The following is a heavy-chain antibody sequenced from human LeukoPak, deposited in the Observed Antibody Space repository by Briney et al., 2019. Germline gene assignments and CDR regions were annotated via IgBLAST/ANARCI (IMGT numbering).Heavy chain of an antibody. V-gene: IGHV3-53*05. CDR2: IYSGGST. Sequence: GGSLRLSCAASGFTVSSNYMSWVRQAPGKGLEWVSVIYSGGSTYYADSVKGRFTISRDNSKNTLYLQMNSLRGEDTAVYYCAKDRSESYFYFDFWGQGTLVTVSS. D-gene: IGHD1-26*01. J-gene: IGHJ4*02. CDR1: GFTVSSNY. CDR3: AKDRSESYFYFDF.